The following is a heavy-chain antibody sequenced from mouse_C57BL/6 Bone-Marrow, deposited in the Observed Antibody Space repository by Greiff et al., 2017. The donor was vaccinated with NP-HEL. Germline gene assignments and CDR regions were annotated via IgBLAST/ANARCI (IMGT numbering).Heavy chain of an antibody. V-gene: IGHV1-26*01. Sequence: VQLQQSGPELVKPGASVKISCKASGYTFTDYYMNWVKQSHGKSLEWIGDINPNNGGTSYNQKFKGKATLTVDKSSSTAYMELRSLTSEDSAVYYCARGWYKAWFAYWGQGTLVTVSA. CDR1: GYTFTDYY. CDR3: ARGWYKAWFAY. CDR2: INPNNGGT. J-gene: IGHJ3*01. D-gene: IGHD2-1*01.